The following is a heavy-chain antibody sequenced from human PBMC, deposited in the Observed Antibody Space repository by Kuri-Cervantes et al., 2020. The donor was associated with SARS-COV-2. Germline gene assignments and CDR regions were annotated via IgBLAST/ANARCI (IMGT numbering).Heavy chain of an antibody. CDR2: ISGSGGST. V-gene: IGHV3-23*01. CDR1: GFTFSSYA. CDR3: ARELGSSGWNDAFDI. Sequence: GESLKISCASSGFTFSSYAMSWVRQAPGKGLEWVSAISGSGGSTYYADSVKGRFTIPRDNSKNTLYLQMNSLRAEDTAVYYCARELGSSGWNDAFDIWAKGQWSPSPQ. D-gene: IGHD6-19*01. J-gene: IGHJ3*02.